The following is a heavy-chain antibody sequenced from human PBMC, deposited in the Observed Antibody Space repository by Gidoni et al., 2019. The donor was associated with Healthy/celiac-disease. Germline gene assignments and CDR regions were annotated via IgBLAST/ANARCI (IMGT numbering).Heavy chain of an antibody. Sequence: QVQLVQSGAEVKKPGSSVKVSCKASGGPFSSYAISWVRQAPGQGLEWMGGIIPIFGTANYAQKFQGRVTITADESTSTAYMELSSLRSEDTAVYYCARDRCSGGSCYSLLYYYGMDVWGQGTTVTVSS. V-gene: IGHV1-69*01. D-gene: IGHD2-15*01. CDR2: IIPIFGTA. CDR1: GGPFSSYA. J-gene: IGHJ6*02. CDR3: ARDRCSGGSCYSLLYYYGMDV.